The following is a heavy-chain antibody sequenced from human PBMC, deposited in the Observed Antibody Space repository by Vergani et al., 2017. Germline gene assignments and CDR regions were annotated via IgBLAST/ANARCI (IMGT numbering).Heavy chain of an antibody. D-gene: IGHD2/OR15-2a*01. CDR1: GYTLSDYY. V-gene: IGHV1-2*02. CDR2: ISPHIGDS. Sequence: QVHLVQSGAEVKKPGASVKVSCKTSGYTLSDYYIMWVRQAPGQGLEWMGWISPHIGDSENAQQFQGRVTMTLDASIRTAYMELSRLTSDDTAVYYCATGYFYASTGVYVSFKFWGQGTTVTVSS. J-gene: IGHJ3*01. CDR3: ATGYFYASTGVYVSFKF.